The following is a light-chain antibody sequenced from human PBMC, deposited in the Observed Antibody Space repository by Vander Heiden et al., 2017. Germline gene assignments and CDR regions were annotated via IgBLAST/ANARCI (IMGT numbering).Light chain of an antibody. CDR1: QSVNSN. J-gene: IGKJ1*01. V-gene: IGKV3-15*01. CDR3: QQDDYCSWT. Sequence: EIQMAQSPATLSVSPGERATLSCRASQSVNSNLAWYQQKPGQAPRLLIYGASTRATDIPARFSGSGSGTDFTLTISKLQSEDFAVYHCQQDDYCSWTFGQGSKVDIK. CDR2: GAS.